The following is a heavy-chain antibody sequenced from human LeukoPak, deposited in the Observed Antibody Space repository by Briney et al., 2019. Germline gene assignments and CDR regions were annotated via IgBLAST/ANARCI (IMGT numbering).Heavy chain of an antibody. CDR2: IKPSGGST. J-gene: IGHJ3*02. D-gene: IGHD1-14*01. CDR3: ARDSGGGIAELLDAFDI. V-gene: IGHV1-46*01. CDR1: GYTFTSYY. Sequence: ASVKVSCKASGYTFTSYYMHWVRQAPGQGLEWMGIIKPSGGSTSYAQKFQGRVTMARDTSTSTVYMELSSLRSEDTAVYYCARDSGGGIAELLDAFDIWGQGTMITVSS.